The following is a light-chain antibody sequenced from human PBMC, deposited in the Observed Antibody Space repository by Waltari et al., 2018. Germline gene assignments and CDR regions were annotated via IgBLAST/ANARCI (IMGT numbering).Light chain of an antibody. J-gene: IGLJ3*02. CDR1: RSHIGATYD. CDR2: RST. CDR3: QSFDTRLTGWV. Sequence: QSLLTQPPSVSGAPGQRVPISCPGSRSHIGATYDVHWYQHLPGTAPKLLISRSTNRPSGVPDRFSGSKSGTSASLAITGPQIEDEANYYCQSFDTRLTGWVFGGGTKLTVL. V-gene: IGLV1-40*01.